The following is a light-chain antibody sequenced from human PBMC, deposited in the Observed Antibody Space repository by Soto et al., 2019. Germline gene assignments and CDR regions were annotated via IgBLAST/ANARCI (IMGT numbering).Light chain of an antibody. Sequence: QSALTQPRSVSGSPGQSVTISCTGTSSDVGGYNYVSWYQQHPGKAPKLMISDVSKRPSGVLDRFSGSKSGNTASLTISGLQAEDEADYYCCSYAGNYNLVLGGGTKLTVL. CDR3: CSYAGNYNLV. CDR2: DVS. J-gene: IGLJ2*01. CDR1: SSDVGGYNY. V-gene: IGLV2-11*01.